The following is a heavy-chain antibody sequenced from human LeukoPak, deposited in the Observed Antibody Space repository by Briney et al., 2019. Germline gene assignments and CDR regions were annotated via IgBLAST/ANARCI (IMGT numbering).Heavy chain of an antibody. CDR2: ISSRIGII. CDR1: GFTFSNAW. CDR3: VRDGRYCGADCYHDY. D-gene: IGHD2-21*02. Sequence: GGSLRLSCVASGFTFSNAWMSWVRQAPGKGLEWVSFISSRIGIIEYADSVKGRFTISRDNAKNSLYLQMSSLRVEDTAVYYCVRDGRYCGADCYHDYWGQGTLVTVSS. J-gene: IGHJ4*02. V-gene: IGHV3-11*01.